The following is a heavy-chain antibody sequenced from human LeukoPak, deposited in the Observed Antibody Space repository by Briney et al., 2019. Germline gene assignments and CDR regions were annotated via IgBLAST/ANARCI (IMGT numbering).Heavy chain of an antibody. D-gene: IGHD3-9*01. CDR2: IRSKAYGGTT. CDR3: TRAPGLRYSDWLSRRFAFDI. V-gene: IGHV3-49*03. Sequence: GGSLRLSCTASGFTFGDYAMSWFRQAPGKGLEWVGFIRSKAYGGTTEYAASVKGRFTISRDDSKSIAYLQMNSLKTEDTAVYYCTRAPGLRYSDWLSRRFAFDIWGQGTMVTVSS. CDR1: GFTFGDYA. J-gene: IGHJ3*02.